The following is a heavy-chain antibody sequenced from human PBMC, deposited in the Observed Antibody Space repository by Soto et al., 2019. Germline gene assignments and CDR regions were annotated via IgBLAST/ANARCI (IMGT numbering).Heavy chain of an antibody. CDR1: GFTLSSYA. CDR2: FSGSFSTT. Sequence: EVQLLESGGGLVQPGGSLRLSCAASGFTLSSYAVSWVRQAPGKGLKWVSAFSGSFSTTYLADSVRGRFAISSDRSKNMLYLEMNNLLAEDTALYFCAGSNPAIVGGPGSTFDIWGQGTMVTVSS. CDR3: AGSNPAIVGGPGSTFDI. V-gene: IGHV3-23*01. D-gene: IGHD1-26*01. J-gene: IGHJ3*02.